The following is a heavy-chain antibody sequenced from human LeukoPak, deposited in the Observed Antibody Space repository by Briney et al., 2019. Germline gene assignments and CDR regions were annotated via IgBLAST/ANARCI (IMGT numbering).Heavy chain of an antibody. Sequence: GESLKISCKGSGYSFTSDWIGWVRQMPGKGLDWMGIIYPGDSDTRYSPSFQGQVTISADKSISTAYLQWSSLKASDTAMYYCAILGGVLRDAFDIWGQGTMVTVSS. J-gene: IGHJ3*02. CDR3: AILGGVLRDAFDI. CDR2: IYPGDSDT. CDR1: GYSFTSDW. V-gene: IGHV5-51*01. D-gene: IGHD3-16*01.